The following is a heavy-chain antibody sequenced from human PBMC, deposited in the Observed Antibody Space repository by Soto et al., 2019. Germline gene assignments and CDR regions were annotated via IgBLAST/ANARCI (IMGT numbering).Heavy chain of an antibody. Sequence: EVQLVESGGGLVQPGGSLRLSCAASGFTFSSYAMHWVRQAPGKGLEYVSAISSNGGSTYYAISVKGRFTISRDNSKNTLYLQMGSLRAEDMAVYYCARDTVFGHIATVDYGGQGTLVTVSS. D-gene: IGHD3-3*01. V-gene: IGHV3-64*01. J-gene: IGHJ4*02. CDR2: ISSNGGST. CDR1: GFTFSSYA. CDR3: ARDTVFGHIATVDY.